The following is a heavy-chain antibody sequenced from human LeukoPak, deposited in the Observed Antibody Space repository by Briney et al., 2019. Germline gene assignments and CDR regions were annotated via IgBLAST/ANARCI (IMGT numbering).Heavy chain of an antibody. J-gene: IGHJ4*02. D-gene: IGHD2-2*02. Sequence: GGSLRLSCAASGFTFSSYAMSWVRQAPGKGRGWVSAISGSGVGTYYADSVKGRFTISRDNSKNTLYLPMNSLRAEDTAVYYCAKDPYCSTTSRYIYWGQGTLVTVSS. CDR1: GFTFSSYA. V-gene: IGHV3-23*01. CDR2: ISGSGVGT. CDR3: AKDPYCSTTSRYIY.